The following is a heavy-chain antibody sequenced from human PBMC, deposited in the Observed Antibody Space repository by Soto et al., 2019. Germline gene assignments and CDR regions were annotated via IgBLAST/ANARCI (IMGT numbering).Heavy chain of an antibody. J-gene: IGHJ6*02. V-gene: IGHV2-5*02. CDR2: IYWDDDK. Sequence: QITLKESGPTLVKPTQTLTLTCTFSGFSLTTTGVGVGWIRQPPGKALEWLALIYWDDDKRYSPSLNSRLTITKDTPKNQVVLTMPNMDPVDTATYYCAHMSPKGMAVWGQGTTVTVSS. CDR1: GFSLTTTGVG. CDR3: AHMSPKGMAV.